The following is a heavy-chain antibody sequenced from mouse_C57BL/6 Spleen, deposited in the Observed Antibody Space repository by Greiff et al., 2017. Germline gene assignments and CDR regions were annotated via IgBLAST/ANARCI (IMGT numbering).Heavy chain of an antibody. J-gene: IGHJ2*01. Sequence: QVQLKQSGAELVRPGTSVKVSCKASGYAFTNYLIEWVTQRPGQGLEWIGVINPGSGGTNYNEKFKGKATLTADKSSSTAYMQLSSLTSEDSAVYFCARSSMVTTSYYFDYWGQGTTLTVSS. V-gene: IGHV1-54*01. CDR1: GYAFTNYL. CDR3: ARSSMVTTSYYFDY. CDR2: INPGSGGT. D-gene: IGHD2-2*01.